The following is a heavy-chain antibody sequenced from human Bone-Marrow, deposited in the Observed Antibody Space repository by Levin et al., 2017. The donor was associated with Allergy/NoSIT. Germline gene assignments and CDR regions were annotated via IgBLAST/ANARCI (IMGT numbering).Heavy chain of an antibody. V-gene: IGHV1-3*01. Sequence: GESLKISCKASGYTFTSYAMHWVRQAPGQRLEWMGWINAGNGNTKYSQKFQGRVTITRDTSASTAYMELSSLRSEDTAVYYCARDMIGVATHDYYDYGMDVWGQGTTVTVSS. J-gene: IGHJ6*02. CDR3: ARDMIGVATHDYYDYGMDV. CDR2: INAGNGNT. CDR1: GYTFTSYA. D-gene: IGHD3-22*01.